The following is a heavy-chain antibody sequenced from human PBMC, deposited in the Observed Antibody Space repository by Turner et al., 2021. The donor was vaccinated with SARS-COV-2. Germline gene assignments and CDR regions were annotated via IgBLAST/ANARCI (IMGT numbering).Heavy chain of an antibody. D-gene: IGHD3-22*01. CDR2: ISGSGGTT. CDR3: AKADRVMIVVVITLFDY. Sequence: EVHLLESWGGLVQPGRSLRLSCSAALLTFSSYAMSWVRQAPGKGLEWVSAISGSGGTTYYADSVKGRFTISRDNSKNTLYLQMNSLRAEDTAVYYCAKADRVMIVVVITLFDYWGQGTLVTVSS. CDR1: LLTFSSYA. V-gene: IGHV3-23*01. J-gene: IGHJ4*02.